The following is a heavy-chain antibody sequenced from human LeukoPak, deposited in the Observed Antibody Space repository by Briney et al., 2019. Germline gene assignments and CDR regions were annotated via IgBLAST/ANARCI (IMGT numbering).Heavy chain of an antibody. CDR1: GFTFSSYS. CDR2: ISSSSSTI. V-gene: IGHV3-48*01. J-gene: IGHJ4*02. CDR3: ARDDSSGGFDY. D-gene: IGHD3-22*01. Sequence: GGSLRLSCAASGFTFSSYSMNWVRQAPGKGLELVSYISSSSSTIYYADSVKGRFTISRDNAKNSLYLQMNSLRAEDTAVYYCARDDSSGGFDYWGQGTLVTVSS.